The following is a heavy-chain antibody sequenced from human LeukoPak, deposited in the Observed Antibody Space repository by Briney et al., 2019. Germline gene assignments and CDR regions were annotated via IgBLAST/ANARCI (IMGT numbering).Heavy chain of an antibody. CDR3: ARDIVVVVAATRARNWFDP. V-gene: IGHV1-2*02. CDR1: GYTFTGYY. D-gene: IGHD2-15*01. J-gene: IGHJ5*02. Sequence: ASVKVSCKASGYTFTGYYIHWVRQAPGQGLEWMGWINLNSGGTNYAQKFQGRVTMTRDTSISTAYMELSRLRSDDTAVYYCARDIVVVVAATRARNWFDPWGQGTLVTVSS. CDR2: INLNSGGT.